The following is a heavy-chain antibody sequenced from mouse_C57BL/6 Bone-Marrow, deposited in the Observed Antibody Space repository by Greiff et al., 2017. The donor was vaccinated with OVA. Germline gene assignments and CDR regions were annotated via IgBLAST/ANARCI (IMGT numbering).Heavy chain of an antibody. CDR3: ARFNYYGSSSWYFDV. D-gene: IGHD1-1*01. CDR1: GYTFTSYG. CDR2: IYPRSGNT. J-gene: IGHJ1*03. V-gene: IGHV1-81*01. Sequence: QVQLKQSGAELARPGASVRLSCKASGYTFTSYGISWVKQRTGQGLEWIGEIYPRSGNTYYNEKFKGKATLTADKSSSTAYMELRSLTSEDSLVYFCARFNYYGSSSWYFDVWGTGTTVTVSS.